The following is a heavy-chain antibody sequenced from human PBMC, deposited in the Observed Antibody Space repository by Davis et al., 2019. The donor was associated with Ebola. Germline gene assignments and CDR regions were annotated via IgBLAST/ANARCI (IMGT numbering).Heavy chain of an antibody. D-gene: IGHD3-22*01. CDR1: GFTFSSYA. Sequence: PGGSLRLSCAASGFTFSSYAMSWVRQAPGKGLEWVSGISGSGAGTYYADSVKGRFTISRDNSKNTLYLHMNSLRAEDTAIYYCAKDHGGDSSGYLWGFYVYWGQGTLVTVSS. CDR3: AKDHGGDSSGYLWGFYVY. CDR2: ISGSGAGT. V-gene: IGHV3-23*01. J-gene: IGHJ4*02.